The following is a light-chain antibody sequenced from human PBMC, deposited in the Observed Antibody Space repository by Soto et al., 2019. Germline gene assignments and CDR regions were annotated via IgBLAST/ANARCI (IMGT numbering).Light chain of an antibody. CDR1: SSDVGGYSY. Sequence: LTQPPSASGSPGQSVAISCTGTSSDVGGYSYVSWYQQHPGKAPKLMIYEVNKRPSGVPDRFSGSKSGNTASLTVSGLQAEDEADYYCSSYAGSSNVFGTGTKVTV. CDR2: EVN. V-gene: IGLV2-8*01. J-gene: IGLJ1*01. CDR3: SSYAGSSNV.